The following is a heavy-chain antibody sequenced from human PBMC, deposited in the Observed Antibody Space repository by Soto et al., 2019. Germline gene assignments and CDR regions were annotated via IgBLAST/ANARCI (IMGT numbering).Heavy chain of an antibody. J-gene: IGHJ4*02. D-gene: IGHD2-15*01. Sequence: QVQLVQSGAEVKKPGASVKVSCKASGYSFTSYDFSWVRQATGQGLEWMGWMNPYSGNTATAQKFQGRVTMTLNTSTSTVYMELGSLISEDTAIYYFAMSPINMVGPDFWGQGTLVTVSS. CDR3: AMSPINMVGPDF. V-gene: IGHV1-8*01. CDR2: MNPYSGNT. CDR1: GYSFTSYD.